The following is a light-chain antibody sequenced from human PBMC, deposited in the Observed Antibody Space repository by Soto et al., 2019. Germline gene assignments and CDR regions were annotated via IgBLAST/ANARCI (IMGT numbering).Light chain of an antibody. J-gene: IGLJ3*02. Sequence: QSALTQPASVSGSPGQLITISCTGTSSDVGSYNLVSWYQQHPGKAPRLMIYEVNKRPSGVPDRFSGSKSGYTASLTVSGLQTEDEAFYYCSSSAGIYHYLVFGGGTKLTVL. CDR2: EVN. V-gene: IGLV2-14*02. CDR1: SSDVGSYNL. CDR3: SSSAGIYHYLV.